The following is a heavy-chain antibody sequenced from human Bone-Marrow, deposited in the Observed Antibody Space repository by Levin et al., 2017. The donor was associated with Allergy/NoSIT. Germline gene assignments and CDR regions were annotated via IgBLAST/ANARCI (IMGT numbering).Heavy chain of an antibody. CDR3: VSFFEEN. CDR1: GFTFSNYW. Sequence: LSLTCAASGFTFSNYWMHWVRQAPGKGLVWVSHINSDGSYRSYADSVKGRFTISRDNAKNTLYLQMNSVRVEDTAVYYCVSFFEENWGQGTLVTVSS. V-gene: IGHV3-74*01. CDR2: INSDGSYR. J-gene: IGHJ4*02. D-gene: IGHD5-24*01.